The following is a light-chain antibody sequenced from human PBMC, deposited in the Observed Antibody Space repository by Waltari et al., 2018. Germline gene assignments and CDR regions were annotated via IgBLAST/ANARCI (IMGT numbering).Light chain of an antibody. J-gene: IGLJ2*01. CDR3: SSYIGNTHYVV. Sequence: QSRLTQPASVSGSPGQSITVSCTGTSSDIGGYNYVSWYQQSPGKAPKLRRYEVTNRPSGCSNRCSGSKSGNTASLTISGLQAEDEADYYCSSYIGNTHYVVFGGGTKVTVL. V-gene: IGLV2-14*01. CDR2: EVT. CDR1: SSDIGGYNY.